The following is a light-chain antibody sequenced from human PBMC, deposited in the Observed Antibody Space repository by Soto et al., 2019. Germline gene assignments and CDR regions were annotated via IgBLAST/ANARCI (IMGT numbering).Light chain of an antibody. CDR1: QSVSSY. J-gene: IGKJ2*01. CDR3: QQRSNWPPAALVYT. Sequence: EIVLTQSPATLSLSPGERATLSCRASQSVSSYLAWYQQKPGQAPRLLIYDASNRATGIPARFSGSGSGTDFTLTISSLEPEDFAVYYCQQRSNWPPAALVYTFGQGTKLEIK. V-gene: IGKV3-11*01. CDR2: DAS.